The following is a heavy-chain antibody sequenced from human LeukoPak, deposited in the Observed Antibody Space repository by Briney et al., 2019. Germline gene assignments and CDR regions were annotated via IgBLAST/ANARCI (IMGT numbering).Heavy chain of an antibody. D-gene: IGHD2-2*01. V-gene: IGHV5-51*01. CDR1: GYSFTSYW. CDR2: IYPGDSDT. J-gene: IGHJ5*02. Sequence: GESLKISCKGSGYSFTSYWIGWVRQMPGKGLEWMGIIYPGDSDTRYGPSFQGQVTLSADKSISTAYLQWSSLKASDTAMYYCARVGDIVVVPAATESNWFDPWGQGTLVTVSS. CDR3: ARVGDIVVVPAATESNWFDP.